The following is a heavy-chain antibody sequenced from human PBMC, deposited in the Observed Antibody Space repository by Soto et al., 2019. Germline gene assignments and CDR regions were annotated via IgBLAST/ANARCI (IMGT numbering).Heavy chain of an antibody. V-gene: IGHV3-21*01. CDR2: ITSSSYI. CDR1: GFTFTTYT. J-gene: IGHJ4*02. CDR3: ARDNYGDYGFDY. Sequence: EVQLVESGGGLVKPGGSLRLSCAASGFTFTTYTMNWVRQAPGKGLEWVSSITSSSYIYYADSVKGRFTISRDNAKNSLYLQMNSMRAEDTAVYYCARDNYGDYGFDYWGQGTLVTVSS. D-gene: IGHD4-17*01.